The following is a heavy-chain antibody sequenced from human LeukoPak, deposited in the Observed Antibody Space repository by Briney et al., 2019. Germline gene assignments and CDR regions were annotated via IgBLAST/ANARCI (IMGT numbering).Heavy chain of an antibody. CDR2: IYYSGST. CDR1: GGSISSDY. V-gene: IGHV4-59*01. D-gene: IGHD2-2*01. J-gene: IGHJ5*02. CDR3: ARGTVLVPAAHNWFDP. Sequence: SETLSLTCTVSGGSISSDYWSWIRQPPGKGLEWSGDIYYSGSTNYNPSLKSRVSISVDPSKNQFSLRLSSVTAADTAVYYCARGTVLVPAAHNWFDPWGQGTLVTVSS.